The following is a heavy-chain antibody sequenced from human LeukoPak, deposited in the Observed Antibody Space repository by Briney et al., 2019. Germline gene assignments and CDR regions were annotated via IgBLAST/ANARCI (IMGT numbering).Heavy chain of an antibody. V-gene: IGHV3-74*01. J-gene: IGHJ5*02. CDR3: ARGLAVAGSSWFDP. Sequence: GGSLRLSCAASGFTFSSYWMHWVRQVPGKGLVRVSRINSDGSSRSYVDSVMGRFTISRDNAKNTLYLQLDSLRAEDTAVYYCARGLAVAGSSWFDPWGQGTLVSVSS. CDR1: GFTFSSYW. D-gene: IGHD6-19*01. CDR2: INSDGSSR.